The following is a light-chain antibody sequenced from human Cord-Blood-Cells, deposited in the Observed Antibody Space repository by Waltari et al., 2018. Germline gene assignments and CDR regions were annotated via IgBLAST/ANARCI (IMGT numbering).Light chain of an antibody. CDR1: SSDVGGYNY. Sequence: QSALTQPASVSGSPGQSITISCTGTSSDVGGYNYVSWYQQHPGKAPKLMIYDLSKRAWRVSNRFSGSNSGNTASLTISGLQAEDEADYYCSSYASSSTLFGGGPKLTVL. J-gene: IGLJ3*02. CDR2: DLS. CDR3: SSYASSSTL. V-gene: IGLV2-14*01.